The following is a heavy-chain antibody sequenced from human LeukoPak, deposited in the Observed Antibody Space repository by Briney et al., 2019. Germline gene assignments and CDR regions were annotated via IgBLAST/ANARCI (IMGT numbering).Heavy chain of an antibody. V-gene: IGHV5-51*01. CDR1: GYIFTHYW. Sequence: ESLKISCKGSGYIFTHYWIGWVRQMPGKGLEWMGIINPADSDTRYSPSFQGQVLISADKSISTAYLHWGGLKASDTAMYFCARRRSSTSDAVDIWGQGTMVTVS. CDR2: INPADSDT. J-gene: IGHJ3*02. CDR3: ARRRSSTSDAVDI.